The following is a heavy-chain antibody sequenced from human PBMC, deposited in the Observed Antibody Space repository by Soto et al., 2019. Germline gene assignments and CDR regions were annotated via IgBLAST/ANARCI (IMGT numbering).Heavy chain of an antibody. V-gene: IGHV4-31*03. CDR3: ARGLGESDYNWFDP. J-gene: IGHJ5*02. CDR2: IYYSGST. Sequence: SETLSLTCTVSGGSISSGGYYWSWIRQHPGKGLEWIGYIYYSGSTYYNPSLKSRVTISVDTSKNQFSLKLSSVAAADTAVYYCARGLGESDYNWFDPWGQGTLVTVSS. CDR1: GGSISSGGYY. D-gene: IGHD3-16*01.